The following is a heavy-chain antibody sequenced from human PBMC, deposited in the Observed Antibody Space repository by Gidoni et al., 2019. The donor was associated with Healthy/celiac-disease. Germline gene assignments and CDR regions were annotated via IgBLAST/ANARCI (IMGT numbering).Heavy chain of an antibody. J-gene: IGHJ4*02. CDR3: ARITLSPSGSYGSGSYYFDY. CDR1: GFSLSTSGMC. D-gene: IGHD3-10*01. Sequence: QVTLRESGPALVKPTQTLTLTCTFSGFSLSTSGMCVSWIRQPPGKALEWLALIDWDDDKYYSTSLKTRLTISKDTSKNQVVLTMTNMDPVDTATYYCARITLSPSGSYGSGSYYFDYWGQGTLVTVSS. CDR2: IDWDDDK. V-gene: IGHV2-70*01.